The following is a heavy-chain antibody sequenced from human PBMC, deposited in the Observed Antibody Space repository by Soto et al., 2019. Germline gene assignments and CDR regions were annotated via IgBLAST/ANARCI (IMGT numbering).Heavy chain of an antibody. V-gene: IGHV2-5*01. D-gene: IGHD1-26*01. Sequence: QITLRESGPTVVKPTETLTLTCSFSGFSLSTSGMNVGWIRQPPGKALDWLALIYWNDEKRSSPSLQDRLTITKDTTKNEVVLTLTNMEPVDSGTYYCAQRTWEQQSAYFQYWVQGTLVKVSS. CDR3: AQRTWEQQSAYFQY. J-gene: IGHJ1*01. CDR2: IYWNDEK. CDR1: GFSLSTSGMN.